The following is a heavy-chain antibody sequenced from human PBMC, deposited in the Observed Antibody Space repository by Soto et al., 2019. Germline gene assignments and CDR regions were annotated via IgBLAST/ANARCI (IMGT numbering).Heavy chain of an antibody. Sequence: SETLSLTCTVYGGSFSGYYWSWIRQPPGKGLEWIGEINHSGSTNYNPSLKSRVTISVDTSKNQFSLKLSSVTAADTAVYYCARGSPTYYYGSGSYYNPRYYYGMDVWGQGTTVTVSS. D-gene: IGHD3-10*01. CDR1: GGSFSGYY. J-gene: IGHJ6*02. V-gene: IGHV4-34*01. CDR2: INHSGST. CDR3: ARGSPTYYYGSGSYYNPRYYYGMDV.